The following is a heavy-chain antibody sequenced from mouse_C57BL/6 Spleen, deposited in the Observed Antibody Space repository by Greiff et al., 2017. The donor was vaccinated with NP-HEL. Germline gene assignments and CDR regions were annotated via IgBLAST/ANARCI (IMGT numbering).Heavy chain of an antibody. Sequence: VQLVESGAELVRPGTSVKMSCKASGYTFTNYWIGWAKQRPGHGLEWIGDIYPGGGYTNYNEKFKGKATLTADKSSSTAYMQFSSLTSEDSAIYYCARSYGNYDYAMDYWGQGTSVTVSS. D-gene: IGHD2-1*01. CDR2: IYPGGGYT. V-gene: IGHV1-63*01. CDR3: ARSYGNYDYAMDY. CDR1: GYTFTNYW. J-gene: IGHJ4*01.